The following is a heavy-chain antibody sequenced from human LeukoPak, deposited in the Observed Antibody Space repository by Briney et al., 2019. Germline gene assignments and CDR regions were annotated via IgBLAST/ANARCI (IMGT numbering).Heavy chain of an antibody. CDR3: AREIRTYYYDSSGLNWFDP. CDR2: INAGNGNT. V-gene: IGHV1-3*03. CDR1: GYTFTSYA. J-gene: IGHJ5*02. D-gene: IGHD3-22*01. Sequence: ASVKVSCKASGYTFTSYAMHWVRQAPGQRLEWMGWINAGNGNTKYSQEFQGRVTITRDTSASTAYMELSSLRSEDMAVYYCAREIRTYYYDSSGLNWFDPWGQGTLVTVSS.